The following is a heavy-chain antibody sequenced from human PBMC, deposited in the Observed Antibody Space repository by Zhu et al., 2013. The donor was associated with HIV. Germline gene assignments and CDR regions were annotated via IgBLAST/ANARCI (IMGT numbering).Heavy chain of an antibody. D-gene: IGHD1-7*01. V-gene: IGHV4-30-4*01. J-gene: IGHJ6*02. CDR3: ARDTNWNYDLYYYYGMDV. CDR2: IYYSGST. CDR1: GGSISSGDYY. Sequence: QVQLQESGPGLVKPSQTLSLTCTVSGGSISSGDYYWSWIRQPPGKGLEWIGYIYYSGSTYYNPSLKSRVTISVDTSKNQFSLKLSSVTAADTAVYYCARDTNWNYDLYYYYGMDVWGQGTTVTVSS.